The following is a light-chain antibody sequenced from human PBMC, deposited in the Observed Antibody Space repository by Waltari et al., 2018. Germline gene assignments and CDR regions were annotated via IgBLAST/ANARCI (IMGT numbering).Light chain of an antibody. CDR2: EVN. V-gene: IGLV2-14*01. Sequence: QSALTQPASVSASPGQSITISCTGTSSDVGAYEYISWYQQHPGKAPKLIIYEVNNRPSGFSDRFSGSNFDNTASLTLSWLQPEDEADYYCSSYTTIASYVFGTGTKVTVL. CDR3: SSYTTIASYV. J-gene: IGLJ1*01. CDR1: SSDVGAYEY.